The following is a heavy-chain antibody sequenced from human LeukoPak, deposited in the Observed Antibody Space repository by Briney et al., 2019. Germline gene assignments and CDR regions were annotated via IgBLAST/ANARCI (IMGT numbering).Heavy chain of an antibody. CDR3: ARGVTGHP. V-gene: IGHV4-59*08. Sequence: SETLSLTCTVSGPSISPYYWTWVRQPPGKGLEWIGYIHYSGSTNYNPSLKSRVTISLDTSKKQFSLKLSSVAAADTGVYYCARGVTGHPWGQGTLVTVSS. D-gene: IGHD2-21*02. J-gene: IGHJ5*02. CDR1: GPSISPYY. CDR2: IHYSGST.